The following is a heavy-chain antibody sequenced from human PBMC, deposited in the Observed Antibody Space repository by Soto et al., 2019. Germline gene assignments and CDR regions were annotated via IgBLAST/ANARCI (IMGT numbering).Heavy chain of an antibody. CDR3: GNDGGRGMDV. CDR2: MNPNSANT. CDR1: GYTFTSYD. V-gene: IGHV1-8*01. D-gene: IGHD3-16*01. J-gene: IGHJ6*02. Sequence: QVQLVQSGAEVKKPGASVKVSCKASGYTFTSYDINWVRQATGQGLEWMGWMNPNSANTGYAQKFQGRATMTRNPSQTTAYMELSSLRSKDTAVYYGGNDGGRGMDVWGQGTAVTVSS.